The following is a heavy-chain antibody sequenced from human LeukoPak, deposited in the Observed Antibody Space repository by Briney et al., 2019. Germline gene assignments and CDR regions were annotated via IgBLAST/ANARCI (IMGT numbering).Heavy chain of an antibody. J-gene: IGHJ4*02. Sequence: SQTLSLTCTVSGGSISSGGYYWSWIRQHPGKGLEWIGYIYYSGSTYYKPSLKSRVTISVDTSKNQFSLKLSSVTAADTAVYYCARGPYYYDSKTFDYWGQGTLVTVSS. CDR3: ARGPYYYDSKTFDY. V-gene: IGHV4-31*03. CDR1: GGSISSGGYY. CDR2: IYYSGST. D-gene: IGHD3-22*01.